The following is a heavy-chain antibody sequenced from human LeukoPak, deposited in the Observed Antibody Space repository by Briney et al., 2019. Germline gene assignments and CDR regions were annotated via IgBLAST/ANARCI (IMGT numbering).Heavy chain of an antibody. V-gene: IGHV3-48*01. Sequence: GGSLSLSCGASGLPFSSYNMKWVRQAPGRGLEGVAYIRSSGSTIYYADAVKGRVTISRDNAKNSLYLQMNSRRAEDTAVYYCAELGITMIGGVWGKGTTVTISS. CDR1: GLPFSSYN. J-gene: IGHJ6*04. CDR2: IRSSGSTI. D-gene: IGHD3-10*02. CDR3: AELGITMIGGV.